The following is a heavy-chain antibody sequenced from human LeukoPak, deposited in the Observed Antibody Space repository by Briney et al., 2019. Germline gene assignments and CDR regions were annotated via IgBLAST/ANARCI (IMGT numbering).Heavy chain of an antibody. D-gene: IGHD3-22*01. CDR2: INTNTGNP. Sequence: ASVKVSCKASGYSFTTYAMNWVRQAPGQGHEWMGWINTNTGNPTYAQGFTGRFVFSLDTSVSTAYLQISSLKAEDTAVYYCARELLITRTWFDPWGQGTLVTVSS. CDR1: GYSFTTYA. CDR3: ARELLITRTWFDP. V-gene: IGHV7-4-1*02. J-gene: IGHJ5*02.